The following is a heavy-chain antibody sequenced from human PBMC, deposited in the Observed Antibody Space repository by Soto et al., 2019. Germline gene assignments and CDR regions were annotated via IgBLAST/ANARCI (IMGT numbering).Heavy chain of an antibody. V-gene: IGHV4-4*02. CDR2: IYHSGST. Sequence: PSETLSLTCAVSGGSISSSNWWSWVRQPPGKGLEWIGEIYHSGSTNYNPSLKSRVTISVDKSKNQFSLKLSSVTAADTAVYYCARFLGHFGVVIYDAFEIWGQGTMVTVSS. J-gene: IGHJ3*02. CDR1: GGSISSSNW. CDR3: ARFLGHFGVVIYDAFEI. D-gene: IGHD3-3*01.